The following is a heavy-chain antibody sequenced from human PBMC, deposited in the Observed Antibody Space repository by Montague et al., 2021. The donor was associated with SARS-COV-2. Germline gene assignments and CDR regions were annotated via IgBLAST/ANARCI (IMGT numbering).Heavy chain of an antibody. CDR3: RVGNYYDSISDY. V-gene: IGHV3-23*01. CDR2: IGGSGGST. J-gene: IGHJ4*02. D-gene: IGHD3-22*01. CDR1: GFSFAGYA. Sequence: SLRLSCAASGFSFAGYALSWVRQAPGQGLGWVSGIGGSGGSTYYADSVKGRFTISRDNSKNTLYLQMNSLRAEDTAVYYCRVGNYYDSISDYWGQGTLVTVSS.